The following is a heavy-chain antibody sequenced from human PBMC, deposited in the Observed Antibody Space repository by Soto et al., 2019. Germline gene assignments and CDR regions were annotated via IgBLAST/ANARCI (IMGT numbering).Heavy chain of an antibody. Sequence: LETLSLTCDVYGGSFSGYIWTWIRQTPGKGLQWIGQINHSGSANYNPSLKSRVTISVHTSKSQFSLELSSVTAADTAVYYCARGLISGSHYSGGWYYFDSWGQGTQVTVSS. CDR1: GGSFSGYI. CDR2: INHSGSA. CDR3: ARGLISGSHYSGGWYYFDS. J-gene: IGHJ4*02. V-gene: IGHV4-34*01. D-gene: IGHD1-26*01.